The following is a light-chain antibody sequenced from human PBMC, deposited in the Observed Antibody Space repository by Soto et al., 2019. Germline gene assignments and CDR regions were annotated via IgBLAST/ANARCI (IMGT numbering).Light chain of an antibody. CDR3: SSYSSSITHVV. V-gene: IGLV2-14*03. J-gene: IGLJ2*01. CDR2: DVT. Sequence: QSALTQPASVSGSPGRSVTISCTGSSSDGGDFNYVSWYQHLPGRAPKLIIYDVTNRPSGISYRFSASKSGRTASLTISGLQAEDEADYYCSSYSSSITHVVFGGGTKVTVL. CDR1: SSDGGDFNY.